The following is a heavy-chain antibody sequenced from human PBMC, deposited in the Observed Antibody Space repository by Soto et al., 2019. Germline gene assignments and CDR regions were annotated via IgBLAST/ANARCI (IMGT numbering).Heavy chain of an antibody. V-gene: IGHV3-11*01. CDR3: ARDKYSNYVNYFDP. D-gene: IGHD4-4*01. Sequence: GGSLRLSCAGSGFTFRDYYMGWIRQAPGKGLEWVSYISSSGSTTYYAASVKGRFTISRDNAKNSLYLQMTSLRAEDTAIYYCARDKYSNYVNYFDPWGQGTLVTVSS. CDR1: GFTFRDYY. J-gene: IGHJ5*02. CDR2: ISSSGSTT.